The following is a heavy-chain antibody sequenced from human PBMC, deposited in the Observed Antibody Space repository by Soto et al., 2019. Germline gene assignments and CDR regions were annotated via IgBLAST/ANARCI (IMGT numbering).Heavy chain of an antibody. D-gene: IGHD3-9*01. CDR1: GGTFTNSA. V-gene: IGHV1-69*01. Sequence: QVQLVQSGAEVKKPGSSVKVSCKASGGTFTNSAVVWVRQTPAQGLEWMGGIIPLFGRANYAQKFQGRVTITADESTTTAYMEVSSLRSEDTAVYYYATKVRYFDWVFDSWGQGTLVTVSS. CDR2: IIPLFGRA. CDR3: ATKVRYFDWVFDS. J-gene: IGHJ4*02.